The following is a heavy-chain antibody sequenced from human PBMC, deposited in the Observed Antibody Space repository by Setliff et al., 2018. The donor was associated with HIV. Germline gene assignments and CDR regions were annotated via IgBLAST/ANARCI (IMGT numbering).Heavy chain of an antibody. Sequence: NPSETLSLTCAVYGASFSGYYWSWIRQPPGKGLEWIGRFYNNENIRYSPSLRSRVTMSVDTSKSQLSLKLTSVTAADTAVYYCARVFPPIRGAPFGTPPGAFDIWGQGTMVTVSS. CDR2: FYNNENI. CDR1: GASFSGYY. CDR3: ARVFPPIRGAPFGTPPGAFDI. D-gene: IGHD2-15*01. V-gene: IGHV4-34*10. J-gene: IGHJ3*02.